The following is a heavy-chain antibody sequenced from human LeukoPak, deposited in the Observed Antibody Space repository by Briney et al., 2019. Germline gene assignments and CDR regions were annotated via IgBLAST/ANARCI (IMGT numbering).Heavy chain of an antibody. CDR1: GGTFSSYA. CDR3: ARDHPSITMVRGVIITPFDY. V-gene: IGHV1-69*10. Sequence: SVTVSCKASGGTFSSYAISWVRQAPGQGLEWMGRIIPILGIANYAQKFQGRVTITADKSTSTAYMELSSLRSEDTAVYYCARDHPSITMVRGVIITPFDYWGQGTLVTVSS. J-gene: IGHJ4*02. CDR2: IIPILGIA. D-gene: IGHD3-10*01.